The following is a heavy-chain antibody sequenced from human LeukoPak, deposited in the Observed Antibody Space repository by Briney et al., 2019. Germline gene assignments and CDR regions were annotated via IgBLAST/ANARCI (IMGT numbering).Heavy chain of an antibody. CDR1: GFTFSSYA. D-gene: IGHD5-12*01. Sequence: GGSLRLSCAASGFTFSSYAMSWVRQAPGKGLEWVSAISGSGGSTYYADSVKGRFTIPRDNSKNTLYLQMNSLRAEDTAVYYCARDHGYSGYDYYFDYWGQGTLVTVSS. CDR2: ISGSGGST. V-gene: IGHV3-23*01. J-gene: IGHJ4*02. CDR3: ARDHGYSGYDYYFDY.